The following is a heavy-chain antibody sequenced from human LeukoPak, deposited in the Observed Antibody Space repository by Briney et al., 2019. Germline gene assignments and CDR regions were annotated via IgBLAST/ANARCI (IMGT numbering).Heavy chain of an antibody. J-gene: IGHJ3*02. Sequence: PGGSLRLSCAATGFTFSTYTMNWVRQAPGKGLEWVSTITSSSSYIYYADSVKGRFTISRDNSKNSLYLQMNSLRAEDTAIYYCARCRIGCNAFDIWGQGTMVTVSS. CDR3: ARCRIGCNAFDI. CDR2: ITSSSSYI. V-gene: IGHV3-21*01. CDR1: GFTFSTYT. D-gene: IGHD2-15*01.